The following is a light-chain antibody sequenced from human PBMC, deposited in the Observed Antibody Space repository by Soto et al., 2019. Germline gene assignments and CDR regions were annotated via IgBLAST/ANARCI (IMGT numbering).Light chain of an antibody. Sequence: DIQLTQSPSFLSASVGDRVTITCRASQGISSYLAWYQQKPWKAPKLLIYAASTLQSGVPSRFSGSGSGTEFTLTVSSLQPEDLATYCCQQLISYPFTFGPGTKVDSK. V-gene: IGKV1-9*01. CDR1: QGISSY. J-gene: IGKJ3*01. CDR2: AAS. CDR3: QQLISYPFT.